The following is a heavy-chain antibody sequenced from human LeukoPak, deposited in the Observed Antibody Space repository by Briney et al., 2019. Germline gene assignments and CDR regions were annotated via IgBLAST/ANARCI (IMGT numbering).Heavy chain of an antibody. V-gene: IGHV3-33*01. J-gene: IGHJ4*02. CDR1: GFTFSSFG. Sequence: GRSLRLSCAASGFTFSSFGMHWVRQAPGKGLEWVAVIWYDGSTRYYADSVKGRFTISRDNSKSTLYLQMSSLSAEDTAVYYCAREFPPVVKYRFDYWGQGTLVTVSS. D-gene: IGHD3-22*01. CDR2: IWYDGSTR. CDR3: AREFPPVVKYRFDY.